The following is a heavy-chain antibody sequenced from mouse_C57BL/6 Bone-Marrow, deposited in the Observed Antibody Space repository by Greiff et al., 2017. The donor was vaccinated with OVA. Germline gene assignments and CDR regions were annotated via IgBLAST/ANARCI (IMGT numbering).Heavy chain of an antibody. Sequence: QVQLKQSGAELARPGASVKLSCKASGYTFTSYGISWVKQRTGQGLEWIGEIYPRSGNTYYNEKFKGKATLTADKSSSTAYMELRSLTSEDSAVYFCATGRYRGAMDYWGQGTSVTVSS. V-gene: IGHV1-81*01. CDR2: IYPRSGNT. CDR3: ATGRYRGAMDY. D-gene: IGHD1-1*01. CDR1: GYTFTSYG. J-gene: IGHJ4*01.